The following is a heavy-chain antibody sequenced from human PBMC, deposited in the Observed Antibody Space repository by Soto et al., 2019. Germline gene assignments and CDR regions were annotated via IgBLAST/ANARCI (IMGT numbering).Heavy chain of an antibody. V-gene: IGHV4-39*01. CDR2: IYYSGST. CDR1: GGSVSGTSHY. Sequence: PSETLSLTCSVSGGSVSGTSHYWGWIRQPPGKGLEWIGNIYYSGSTYCNPSLKSRVTISVDTSKNQFSLKLYSVAAADTAVYYCARHTDTSNWYLLPDYWVQGTVVT. CDR3: ARHTDTSNWYLLPDY. D-gene: IGHD6-13*01. J-gene: IGHJ4*02.